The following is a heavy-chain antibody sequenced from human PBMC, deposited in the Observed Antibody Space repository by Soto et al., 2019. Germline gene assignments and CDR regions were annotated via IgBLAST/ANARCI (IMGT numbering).Heavy chain of an antibody. V-gene: IGHV5-51*01. CDR2: IYPGDSDT. D-gene: IGHD5-18*01. J-gene: IGHJ3*02. Sequence: PGESLKISCKGSGYSFTSYWIGWVRQMPGKGLERMGIIYPGDSDTRYIPSFQGQVTISADKSISTAYLQWSSLKASDTARYYCARGQLWSDDAFDILCQEAMVDVSS. CDR1: GYSFTSYW. CDR3: ARGQLWSDDAFDI.